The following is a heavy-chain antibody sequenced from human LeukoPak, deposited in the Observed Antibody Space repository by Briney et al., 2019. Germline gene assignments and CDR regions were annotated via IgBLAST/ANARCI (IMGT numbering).Heavy chain of an antibody. D-gene: IGHD6-19*01. J-gene: IGHJ4*02. CDR3: ARVKVYVSNPNSIAVAGIFDY. V-gene: IGHV1-18*01. Sequence: GASIKVSCKTSGYTFTNYGISWVRQAPGQGLEWMGWISAYNGNTNYAQKLQGRVTMTTDTSTSTAYMELKSLRSDDTAVYYCARVKVYVSNPNSIAVAGIFDYWGQGTLVTVSS. CDR2: ISAYNGNT. CDR1: GYTFTNYG.